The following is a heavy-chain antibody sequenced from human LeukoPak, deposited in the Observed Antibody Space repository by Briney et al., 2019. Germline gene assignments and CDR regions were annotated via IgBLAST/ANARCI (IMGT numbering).Heavy chain of an antibody. J-gene: IGHJ6*02. CDR2: ISGSGGST. Sequence: PGGSLRLSCAASGFTFSSYVMSWVRQASGKGLEWVSGISGSGGSTNYADSVKGRFTISRDNAKNSLYLQMNSLRAEDTAVYYCARDIVVVVAATNYYGMDVWGQGTTVTVSS. CDR1: GFTFSSYV. V-gene: IGHV3-23*01. D-gene: IGHD2-15*01. CDR3: ARDIVVVVAATNYYGMDV.